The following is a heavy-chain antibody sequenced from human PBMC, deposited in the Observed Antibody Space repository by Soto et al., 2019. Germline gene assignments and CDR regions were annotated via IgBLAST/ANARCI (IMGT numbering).Heavy chain of an antibody. CDR3: ARDGEDIVVGSNWFDP. Sequence: QVQLVQSGAEVKKPGSSVKVSCKASGGTFSSYTISWVRQAPGQGLEWMGRIIPILGIANYAQKFQGRVTITADKSTSTAYMELSSLRSEDTAVYYCARDGEDIVVGSNWFDPWGQGTLVTVSS. J-gene: IGHJ5*02. V-gene: IGHV1-69*08. D-gene: IGHD2-15*01. CDR2: IIPILGIA. CDR1: GGTFSSYT.